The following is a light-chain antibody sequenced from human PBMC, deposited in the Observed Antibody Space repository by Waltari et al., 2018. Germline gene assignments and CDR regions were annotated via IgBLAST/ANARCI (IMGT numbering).Light chain of an antibody. CDR1: QNIGYS. CDR2: GAS. Sequence: EIILTQSPATLSVSPGDRASLSCRASQNIGYSLAWYQQKPGQVPSLLIYGASTRATGISDRFRGSGSGTEFTLTINGLQSEDFAVYYCQHYNDWPPYNFGQGTKVEIK. V-gene: IGKV3-15*01. CDR3: QHYNDWPPYN. J-gene: IGKJ2*01.